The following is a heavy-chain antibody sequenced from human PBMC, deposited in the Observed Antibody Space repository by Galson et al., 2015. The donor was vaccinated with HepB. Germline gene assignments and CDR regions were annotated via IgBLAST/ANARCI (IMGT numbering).Heavy chain of an antibody. CDR3: ASEGGIAVAGPPGFVDYYYYGMDV. D-gene: IGHD6-19*01. CDR1: GGTFSSYA. J-gene: IGHJ6*02. CDR2: IIPIFGTA. V-gene: IGHV1-69*13. Sequence: SVKVSCKASGGTFSSYAISWVRQAPGQGLEWMGGIIPIFGTANYAQKFQGRVTITADESTSTAYMEPSSLRSEDTAVYYCASEGGIAVAGPPGFVDYYYYGMDVWGQGTTVTVSS.